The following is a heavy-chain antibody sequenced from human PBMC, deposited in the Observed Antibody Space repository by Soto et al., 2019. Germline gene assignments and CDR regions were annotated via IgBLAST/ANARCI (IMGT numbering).Heavy chain of an antibody. V-gene: IGHV3-33*08. D-gene: IGHD3-9*01. J-gene: IGHJ4*02. CDR3: VGGTGYWGLGDY. Sequence: QVQLVESGGGVIQPGISLRLSCSASGFAFSTYGMHWVRQAPGKGLEWVAVIWADASRQFYGDSVKGRFTISRDNSKNTLYLQMTSLRVDDTAMYYCVGGTGYWGLGDYWGQGTRVNVSS. CDR1: GFAFSTYG. CDR2: IWADASRQ.